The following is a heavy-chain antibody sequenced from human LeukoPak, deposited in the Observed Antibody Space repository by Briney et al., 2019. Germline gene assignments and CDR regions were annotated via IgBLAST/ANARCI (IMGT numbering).Heavy chain of an antibody. D-gene: IGHD2-15*01. J-gene: IGHJ4*02. CDR1: GYTFTGHN. CDR2: INPNSGGT. Sequence: ASVKVSCKGSGYTFTGHNIHWVRQTPGQGLEWMGWINPNSGGTSYAQRFQGRVTMTRDMSISTVHMELSRLRSDDTAVYYCARARERRGYCSGGNCYNYFDYWGQGTLVTVSS. CDR3: ARARERRGYCSGGNCYNYFDY. V-gene: IGHV1-2*02.